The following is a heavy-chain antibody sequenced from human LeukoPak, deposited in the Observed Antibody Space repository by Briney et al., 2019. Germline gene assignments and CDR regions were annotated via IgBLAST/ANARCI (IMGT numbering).Heavy chain of an antibody. J-gene: IGHJ4*02. CDR1: GGSITNTNY. CDR2: VNLQGST. V-gene: IGHV4-4*02. Sequence: SETLSLTCGVSGGSITNTNYWTWVRQPPGQGLEWIGEVNLQGSTNYNPSLMGRVAIAVDTSENHISLQLTSVTAADTAVYYCAREGGPYRPLDYSGQGTLVTVSS. CDR3: AREGGPYRPLDY.